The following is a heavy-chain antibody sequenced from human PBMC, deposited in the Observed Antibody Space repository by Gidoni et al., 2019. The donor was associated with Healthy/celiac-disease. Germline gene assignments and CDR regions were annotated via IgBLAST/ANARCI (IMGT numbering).Heavy chain of an antibody. V-gene: IGHV1-3*01. J-gene: IGHJ4*02. D-gene: IGHD6-6*01. CDR1: GYTFTSYA. CDR2: INAGNGNT. Sequence: QVQLVQSGAEVKKPGASVKGSCKASGYTFTSYAMHWVRQAPGQRLEWMGWINAGNGNTKYSQKFQGRVTITRDTSASTAYMELSSLGSEDTAVYYCAREVGGSSSSDYWGQGTLVTVSS. CDR3: AREVGGSSSSDY.